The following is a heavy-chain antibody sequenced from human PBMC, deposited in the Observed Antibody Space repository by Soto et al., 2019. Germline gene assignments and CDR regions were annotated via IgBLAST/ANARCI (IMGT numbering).Heavy chain of an antibody. J-gene: IGHJ4*02. CDR2: IYYSGST. Sequence: QLQLQESGPGLVKPSETLSLTCTVSGGSFSSSSYYWGWIRQPPGKGLEWIGSIYYSGSTYYTPSLKSRVTMSVDPSKNQFSLKLISVTAADTAVYYCARHWITMVRGVCHFDYWGQGTLVTVSS. V-gene: IGHV4-39*01. D-gene: IGHD3-10*01. CDR1: GGSFSSSSYY. CDR3: ARHWITMVRGVCHFDY.